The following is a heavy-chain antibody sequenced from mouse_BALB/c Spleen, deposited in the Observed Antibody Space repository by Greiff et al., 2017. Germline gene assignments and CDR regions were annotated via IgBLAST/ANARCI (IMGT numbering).Heavy chain of an antibody. J-gene: IGHJ4*01. CDR2: IWSGGST. CDR3: ARKEDDYEDAMDY. D-gene: IGHD2-4*01. V-gene: IGHV2-4-1*01. Sequence: VQVVESGPGLVQPSQSLSITCTVSGFSLTSYGVHWVRQSPGKGLEWLGVIWSGGSTDYNAAFISRLSISKDNSKSQVFFKMNSLQADDTAIYYCARKEDDYEDAMDYWGQGTSVTVSS. CDR1: GFSLTSYG.